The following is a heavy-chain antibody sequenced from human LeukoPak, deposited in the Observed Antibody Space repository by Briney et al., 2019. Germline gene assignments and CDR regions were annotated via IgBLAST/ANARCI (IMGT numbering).Heavy chain of an antibody. CDR3: ARQNSGSYSDDAFDI. V-gene: IGHV4-39*01. D-gene: IGHD1-26*01. Sequence: SETLSLTCTVSGGSISSSSYYWGWIRQPPGKGLEWIGSIYYSGSTYYNPSLKSRVTISVDTSKNQFSLKLSSVTAADTAVYYCARQNSGSYSDDAFDIWGQGTVITVSS. CDR1: GGSISSSSYY. J-gene: IGHJ3*02. CDR2: IYYSGST.